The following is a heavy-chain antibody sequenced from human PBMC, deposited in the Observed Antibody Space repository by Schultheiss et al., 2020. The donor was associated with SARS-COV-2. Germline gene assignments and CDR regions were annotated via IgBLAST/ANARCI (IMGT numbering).Heavy chain of an antibody. CDR1: GYSFTSYW. Sequence: GGSLRLSCKGSGYSFTSYWISWVRQMPGKGLEWMGRIDPSDSYTNYSPSFQGHVTISADKSISTAYLQWSSLKASDTAMYYCARLPWGYSYFSVPPPADYWGQGTLVTAPQ. V-gene: IGHV5-10-1*01. CDR2: IDPSDSYT. D-gene: IGHD5-18*01. J-gene: IGHJ4*02. CDR3: ARLPWGYSYFSVPPPADY.